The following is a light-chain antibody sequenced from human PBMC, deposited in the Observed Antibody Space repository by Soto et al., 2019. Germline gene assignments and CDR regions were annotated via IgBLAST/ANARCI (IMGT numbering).Light chain of an antibody. V-gene: IGKV3-15*01. CDR1: QSVHSN. J-gene: IGKJ4*01. CDR2: GAS. CDR3: QQYTDWPWGT. Sequence: EIVMTQSPATLSLSPGETATLSCRASQSVHSNLAWFPQHPGQAPRLLIYGASSRATGIPVRFSGSGSGTEFTLTISSLQPEDFAVYYCQQYTDWPWGTFGGGTKVDI.